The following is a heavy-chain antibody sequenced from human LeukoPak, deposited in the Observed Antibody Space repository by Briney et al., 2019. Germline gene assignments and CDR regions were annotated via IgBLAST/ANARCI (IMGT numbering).Heavy chain of an antibody. CDR3: ARHPFATPFDY. J-gene: IGHJ4*02. CDR2: AYYSGHT. CDR1: AGSISDNY. Sequence: SETLSLTCTASAGSISDNYWSWIRQPPGKGLEWIGYAYYSGHTNYNSSLKSRVTMSLDTSKSQFSLRLSSVTAADTAVYFCARHPFATPFDYWGPGTLVTVSS. V-gene: IGHV4-59*08. D-gene: IGHD2-15*01.